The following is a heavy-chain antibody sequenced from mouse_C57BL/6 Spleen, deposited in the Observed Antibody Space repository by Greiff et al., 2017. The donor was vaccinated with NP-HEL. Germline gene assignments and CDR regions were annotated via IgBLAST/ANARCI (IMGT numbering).Heavy chain of an antibody. CDR1: GYTFTTYP. CDR2: FHPYNDDT. J-gene: IGHJ1*03. Sequence: VMLVESGAELVKPGASVKMSCKASGYTFTTYPIEWMKQNHGKSLEWIGNFHPYNDDTKYNEKFKGKATLTVEKSSSTVYLELSRLTSDDSAVYYCARSITTVDWYFDVWGTGTTVTVSS. V-gene: IGHV1-47*01. CDR3: ARSITTVDWYFDV. D-gene: IGHD1-1*01.